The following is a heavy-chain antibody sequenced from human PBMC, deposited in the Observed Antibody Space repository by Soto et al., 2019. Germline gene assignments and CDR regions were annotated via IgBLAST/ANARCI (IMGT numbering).Heavy chain of an antibody. CDR3: ARPPYPWCINAVCYPLDY. V-gene: IGHV1-46*03. Sequence: QVQLVQSGAEVKKPGASVKISCTASGYTFTSYYMHWVRQAPGQGLEWMGIINSSGGSTNYAQKPQGRVAMPRDTSTSTVYMELNSLRSEDTAVYYCARPPYPWCINAVCYPLDYWGQGTLVTVSS. CDR2: INSSGGST. J-gene: IGHJ4*02. D-gene: IGHD2-8*01. CDR1: GYTFTSYY.